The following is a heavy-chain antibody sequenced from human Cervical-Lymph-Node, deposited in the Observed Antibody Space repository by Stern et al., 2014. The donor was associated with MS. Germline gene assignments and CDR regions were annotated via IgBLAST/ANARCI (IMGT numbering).Heavy chain of an antibody. D-gene: IGHD3-22*01. Sequence: QDQLVQSGAEVKKPGASVKVSCQASGYIFTSYAMHWARQAPGKRLEWMGWINTDNGNTRYSQKFQGRVTIARDASANTVYMEMSSLRSEDTAVYYCARDTYYDSNGPNSHWGQGTLVTVS. J-gene: IGHJ4*02. CDR1: GYIFTSYA. CDR3: ARDTYYDSNGPNSH. V-gene: IGHV1-3*04. CDR2: INTDNGNT.